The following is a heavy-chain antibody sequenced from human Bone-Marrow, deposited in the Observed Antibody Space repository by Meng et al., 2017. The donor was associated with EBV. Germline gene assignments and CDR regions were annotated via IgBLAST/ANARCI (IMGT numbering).Heavy chain of an antibody. CDR2: INPYTGDT. CDR3: ARSRITSEWTRFDH. D-gene: IGHD1-14*01. J-gene: IGHJ4*02. V-gene: IGHV1-2*06. CDR1: GYSFTDQY. Sequence: QVALEQSGAEVKKPGASLRVSCKTSGYSFTDQYLHWVRQAPGQGLEWMGRINPYTGDTIYAQKFQGRVTMTRDTSINTAYMELSRLTSDDTAVFYCARSRITSEWTRFDHWGQGTLVTVSS.